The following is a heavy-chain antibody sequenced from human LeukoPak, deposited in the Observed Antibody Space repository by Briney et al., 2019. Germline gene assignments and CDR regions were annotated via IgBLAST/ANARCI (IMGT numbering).Heavy chain of an antibody. J-gene: IGHJ4*02. V-gene: IGHV3-7*03. CDR2: IKQDGSEK. Sequence: GGSLRLSCAASGFTFSSYWMSWVRQAPGKGLEWVATIKQDGSEKYYVDSVKGRFTISRDNAKDSLYLQMNSLRAEDTAVYYCAKRGPGSPQSGKYYFDYWGQGTLVTVSS. CDR3: AKRGPGSPQSGKYYFDY. D-gene: IGHD3-10*01. CDR1: GFTFSSYW.